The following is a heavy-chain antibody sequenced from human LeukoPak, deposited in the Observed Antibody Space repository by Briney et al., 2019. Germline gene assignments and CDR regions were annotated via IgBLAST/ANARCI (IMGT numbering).Heavy chain of an antibody. J-gene: IGHJ4*02. CDR3: ARDLNY. V-gene: IGHV3-53*01. Sequence: GGSLRLSCAASGFTVVNYYMSWVRQAPGKGLDWVSIIDTGVNTYYTDSVKGRFTVSRDSSKNTLYLQMNGLRAEDTAMYYCARDLNYWGQGTLVTVSS. CDR2: IDTGVNT. CDR1: GFTVVNYY.